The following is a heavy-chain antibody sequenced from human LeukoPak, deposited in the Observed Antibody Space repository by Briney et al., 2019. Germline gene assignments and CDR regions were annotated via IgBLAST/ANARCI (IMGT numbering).Heavy chain of an antibody. CDR1: GYSFTGYY. CDR2: ISPHSGET. V-gene: IGHV1-2*02. Sequence: ASVRVSCKASGYSFTGYYIHWVRQAPGQGLEWMAWISPHSGETNSTHKFQGRVALTRDTSINTAYMELTSLTSDDTAVYYCARERDYYDRDSYYVDYFDYWGQGALVTVSS. J-gene: IGHJ4*02. D-gene: IGHD3-22*01. CDR3: ARERDYYDRDSYYVDYFDY.